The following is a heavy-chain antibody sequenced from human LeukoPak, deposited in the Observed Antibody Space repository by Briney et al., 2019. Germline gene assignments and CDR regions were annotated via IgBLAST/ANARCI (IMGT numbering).Heavy chain of an antibody. V-gene: IGHV4-59*01. CDR1: GGSISSYY. Sequence: SETLSLTCTVSGGSISSYYWSWIRQPPGKGLGWIGYISYSGSPNYNPSLKSRVTISVDTSKKQFSLKLSSVTAADTAVYYCARASGLLRFLEWLPAYFDYWGQGTLVTVSS. CDR3: ARASGLLRFLEWLPAYFDY. J-gene: IGHJ4*02. CDR2: ISYSGSP. D-gene: IGHD3-3*01.